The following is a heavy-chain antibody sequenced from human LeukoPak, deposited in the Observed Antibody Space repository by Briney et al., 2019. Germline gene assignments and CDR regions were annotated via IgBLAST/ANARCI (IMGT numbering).Heavy chain of an antibody. CDR1: GFTVSSNY. CDR3: ARTLGSGITKSGQDAFDM. CDR2: IYAGGNA. Sequence: GGSLRLSCAASGFTVSSNYMTWVRQAPGKGLQWVSVIYAGGNAYYADSVKGRFTISRDNSKNPVYLQMDRLKIEDTAIYYCARTLGSGITKSGQDAFDMWGQGKKVAVSS. J-gene: IGHJ3*02. D-gene: IGHD6-19*01. V-gene: IGHV3-53*01.